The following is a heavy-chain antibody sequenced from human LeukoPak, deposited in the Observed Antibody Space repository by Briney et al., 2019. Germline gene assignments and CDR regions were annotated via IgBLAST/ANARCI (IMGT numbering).Heavy chain of an antibody. D-gene: IGHD3-3*01. CDR2: ISGSGGST. CDR1: GFTFSSYA. Sequence: GGSLRLSCAASGFTFSSYAMSWVRQAPGKGLEWVSAISGSGGSTYYADSVKGRFTISRENSTNNLYLQMNSLRAEDTAVYYCAKQLRVTIFGVVTLDAFDIWGQGTMVTVSS. V-gene: IGHV3-23*01. CDR3: AKQLRVTIFGVVTLDAFDI. J-gene: IGHJ3*02.